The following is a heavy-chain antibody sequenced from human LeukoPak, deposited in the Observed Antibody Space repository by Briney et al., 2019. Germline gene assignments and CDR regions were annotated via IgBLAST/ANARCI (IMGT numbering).Heavy chain of an antibody. J-gene: IGHJ5*02. CDR3: ARSSGSGYYLFNWFDP. D-gene: IGHD3-22*01. CDR1: GFTFSSYG. Sequence: GSLRLSCAASGFTFSSYGMHWVRQAPGKGLEWVAFIRYDGSNKYYADSVKGRFTISRDNSKNSLYLQMNSLRAEDTAVYYCARSSGSGYYLFNWFDPWGQGTLVTVSS. CDR2: IRYDGSNK. V-gene: IGHV3-30*02.